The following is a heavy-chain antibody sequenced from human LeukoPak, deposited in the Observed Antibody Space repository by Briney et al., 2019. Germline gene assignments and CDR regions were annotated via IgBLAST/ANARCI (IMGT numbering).Heavy chain of an antibody. J-gene: IGHJ4*02. CDR1: GYSFPTYW. D-gene: IGHD2-2*03. Sequence: GESLKISCKGSGYSFPTYWIAWVRQMPGKGLEWMGIVYPDESNIRYSPSFQGQVTISADKSISTAYLQWSSLKASDTAMYYCARPPSRGYSSSFEYWGQGTLVTVSS. CDR3: ARPPSRGYSSSFEY. CDR2: VYPDESNI. V-gene: IGHV5-51*01.